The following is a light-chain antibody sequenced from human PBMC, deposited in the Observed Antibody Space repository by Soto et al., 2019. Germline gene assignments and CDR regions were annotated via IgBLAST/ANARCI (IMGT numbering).Light chain of an antibody. V-gene: IGKV3-11*01. CDR2: DAS. J-gene: IGKJ2*01. CDR1: QSVSSY. CDR3: QQRSNWPPKYT. Sequence: EIVLTQSPATQSLSPGERATLSCRASQSVSSYLAWYQQKPGQAPRLLIYDASNRATGIPARFSGSGSGTDFTLTISSLEPEAFAVYYCQQRSNWPPKYTFGQGTKLEIK.